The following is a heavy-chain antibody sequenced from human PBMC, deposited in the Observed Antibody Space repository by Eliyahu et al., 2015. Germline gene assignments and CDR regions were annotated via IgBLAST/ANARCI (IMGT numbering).Heavy chain of an antibody. D-gene: IGHD3-22*01. J-gene: IGHJ4*02. CDR2: IWYDGSNK. Sequence: QVQLVESGGGVVQPGRSLRLSCAASGFXFSXYGMHWVRQAPGKGLEGVAVIWYDGSNKYYADSVKGRFTISRDNSKNTLYLQMNSLRAEDTAVYYCARDFLNYYDSSGYYVWGQGTLVTVSS. V-gene: IGHV3-33*01. CDR1: GFXFSXYG. CDR3: ARDFLNYYDSSGYYV.